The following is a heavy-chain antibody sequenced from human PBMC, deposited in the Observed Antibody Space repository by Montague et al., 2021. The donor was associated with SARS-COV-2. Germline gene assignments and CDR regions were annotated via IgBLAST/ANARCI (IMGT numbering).Heavy chain of an antibody. D-gene: IGHD4-23*01. V-gene: IGHV4-31*03. J-gene: IGHJ6*03. CDR3: ASAYGGNLGYYYYYMDV. CDR2: IYYSGST. CDR1: AASISSAGYY. Sequence: TLSLTCTVSAASISSAGYYWSWIRQHPGKGLEWIGYIYYSGSTYYNPSLRSRVTISVDTSKDQFSLKLSSVTAADTAVYYCASAYGGNLGYYYYYMDVWGKGTMVTVSS.